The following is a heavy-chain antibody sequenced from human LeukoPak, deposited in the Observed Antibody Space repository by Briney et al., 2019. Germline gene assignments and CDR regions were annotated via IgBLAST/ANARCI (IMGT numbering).Heavy chain of an antibody. Sequence: ASVKVSCKASGYTFTSYGISWVRQAPGQGLEWMGWISAYNGNTNYAQKLQGRVTMTTDTSTSTAYMELRSLRSDDTAVYYCARRYCSSTSCPKDWYDPWGQGTLVTVSS. CDR3: ARRYCSSTSCPKDWYDP. CDR2: ISAYNGNT. CDR1: GYTFTSYG. D-gene: IGHD2-2*01. V-gene: IGHV1-18*01. J-gene: IGHJ5*02.